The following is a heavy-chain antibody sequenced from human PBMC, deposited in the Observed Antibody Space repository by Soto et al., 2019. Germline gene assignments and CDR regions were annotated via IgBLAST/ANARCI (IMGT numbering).Heavy chain of an antibody. D-gene: IGHD1-26*01. CDR3: AKDISGSYYDFDY. CDR1: GFTFSSYA. CDR2: ISGSGGST. J-gene: IGHJ4*02. V-gene: IGHV3-23*01. Sequence: EVQLLESGGGLVQPGGSLRLSCAASGFTFSSYAMSWVRQAPGKGLEWVSAISGSGGSTYSADSVKGRFTISRDNSKNTLHLQMNSLRAEDTAVYYCAKDISGSYYDFDYWVQGTLVTVSS.